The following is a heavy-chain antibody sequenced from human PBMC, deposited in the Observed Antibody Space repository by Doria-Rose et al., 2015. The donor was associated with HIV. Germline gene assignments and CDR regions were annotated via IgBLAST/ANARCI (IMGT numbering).Heavy chain of an antibody. CDR3: ARPVSSGDWYFDL. Sequence: QVQLQESGPRLVKPSETLSLTCTVSDVRTTSSYWGWIRQPPGRGLEWIGHMYLSGSHCANPPLKMRVTISVDTSKNHFSLKLSSVTAADTAVYYCARPVSSGDWYFDLWGRGALVTVSS. J-gene: IGHJ2*01. CDR1: DVRTTSSY. V-gene: IGHV4-39*01. D-gene: IGHD6-19*01. CDR2: MYLSGSH.